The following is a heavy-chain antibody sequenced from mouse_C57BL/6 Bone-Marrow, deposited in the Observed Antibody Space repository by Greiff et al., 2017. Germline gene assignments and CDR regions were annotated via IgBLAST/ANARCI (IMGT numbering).Heavy chain of an antibody. CDR1: GYAFTNYL. CDR3: ARDDLVTGFDY. V-gene: IGHV1-54*01. CDR2: INPGSGGT. D-gene: IGHD2-13*01. Sequence: VQLQQSGAELVRPGTSVKVSCKASGYAFTNYLIEWVKQRPGQGLEWIGVINPGSGGTNYNEKFKGKATLTADKSSSTAYMQLSSLTSEDSAVYFCARDDLVTGFDYWGQGTTLTVSS. J-gene: IGHJ2*01.